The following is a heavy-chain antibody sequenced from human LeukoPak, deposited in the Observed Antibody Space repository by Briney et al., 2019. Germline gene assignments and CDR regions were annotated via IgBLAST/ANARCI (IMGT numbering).Heavy chain of an antibody. CDR3: ATVPPRYCSGGSCYWFDP. CDR2: ISYDGSNK. D-gene: IGHD2-15*01. V-gene: IGHV3-30*03. CDR1: GFTFSSYG. J-gene: IGHJ5*02. Sequence: GGSLRLSCAASGFTFSSYGMHWVRQAPGKGLEWVAVISYDGSNKYYADSVKGRFTISRGNSKNTLYLQMNSLRAEDTAVYYCATVPPRYCSGGSCYWFDPWGQGTLVTVSS.